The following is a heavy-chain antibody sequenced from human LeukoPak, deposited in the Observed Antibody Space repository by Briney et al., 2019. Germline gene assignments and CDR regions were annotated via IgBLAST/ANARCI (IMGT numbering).Heavy chain of an antibody. J-gene: IGHJ5*02. V-gene: IGHV4-34*01. CDR1: GGSFSGYY. D-gene: IGHD3-10*01. CDR3: ARRRYTITMVRGVRGGIDP. CDR2: INHSGST. Sequence: PSETLSLTCAVYGGSFSGYYWSWIRQPPGKGLEWIGEINHSGSTNYNPSLKSRVTISVDTSKNQFSLKLSSVTAADTAVYYCARRRYTITMVRGVRGGIDPWGQGTLVTVSS.